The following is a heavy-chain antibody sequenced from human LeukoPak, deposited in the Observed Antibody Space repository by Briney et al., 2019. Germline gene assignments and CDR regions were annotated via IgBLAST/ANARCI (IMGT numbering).Heavy chain of an antibody. J-gene: IGHJ6*03. CDR1: GFSLSSYW. D-gene: IGHD4-11*01. CDR3: TRVEETATTAAIIRKYSYYYYYMDV. Sequence: GGSLRLSYAAAGFSLSSYWMSWVRQAKGKGLECVAKIREDGSEKHYVDSVKGRFTISRDNAKNSLYLQMSSLRAEDTAVYYCTRVEETATTAAIIRKYSYYYYYMDVWGKGNTVTVSS. CDR2: IREDGSEK. V-gene: IGHV3-7*01.